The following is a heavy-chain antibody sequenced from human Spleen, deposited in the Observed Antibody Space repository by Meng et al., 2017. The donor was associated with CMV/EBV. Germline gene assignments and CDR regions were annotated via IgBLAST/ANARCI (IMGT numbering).Heavy chain of an antibody. CDR1: GFTVSRNY. CDR2: IYSGGNT. D-gene: IGHD2-15*01. J-gene: IGHJ6*02. V-gene: IGHV3-53*01. CDR3: ARDYKWWGGTYYYYGMDV. Sequence: GGSLRLSCAASGFTVSRNYMSWVRQAPGKGLEWVSVIYSGGNTYYADSVKGRFTISRDNSKNTLYLQMNSLRAEDTAVYYCARDYKWWGGTYYYYGMDVWGQGTTVTVSS.